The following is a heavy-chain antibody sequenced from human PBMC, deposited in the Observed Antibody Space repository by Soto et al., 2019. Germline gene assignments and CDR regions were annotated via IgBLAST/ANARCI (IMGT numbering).Heavy chain of an antibody. CDR1: GFTFSDYY. CDR3: ARDNTWSGYSDPAGVDWFDS. CDR2: ISSSGSTI. D-gene: IGHD3-3*01. Sequence: KAGGSLRLSCAASGFTFSDYYMSWIRQAPGKGLEWVSYISSSGSTIYYADSVKGRFTISRDNAKNSLYLQMNSLRAEATAVYYCARDNTWSGYSDPAGVDWFDSWDTETMVAVSS. V-gene: IGHV3-11*01. J-gene: IGHJ5*01.